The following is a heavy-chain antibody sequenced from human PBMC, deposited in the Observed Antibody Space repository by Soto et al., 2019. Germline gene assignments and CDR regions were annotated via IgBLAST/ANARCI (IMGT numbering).Heavy chain of an antibody. V-gene: IGHV3-23*01. CDR1: GFTFSSYA. CDR2: ISGSGGST. CDR3: ATHYGDYYYYYYMDV. D-gene: IGHD4-17*01. J-gene: IGHJ6*03. Sequence: EVQLLESGGGLVQPGGSLRLSCAASGFTFSSYAMSWVRQAPGKGLEWVSGISGSGGSTYYADSVKGRFTISRDNSKNTLYLQMNSLRAEDTAVYYCATHYGDYYYYYYMDVWGRGTTVTVSS.